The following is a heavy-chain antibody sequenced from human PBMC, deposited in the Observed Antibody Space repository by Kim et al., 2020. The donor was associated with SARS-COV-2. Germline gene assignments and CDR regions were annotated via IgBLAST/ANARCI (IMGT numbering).Heavy chain of an antibody. V-gene: IGHV4-4*09. Sequence: STNYNPSLKRRVTISVDTSKNQFSLKLSAVTAADTAVYYCASALGYFDYWGQGTLVTVSS. CDR2: ST. CDR3: ASALGYFDY. J-gene: IGHJ4*02. D-gene: IGHD7-27*01.